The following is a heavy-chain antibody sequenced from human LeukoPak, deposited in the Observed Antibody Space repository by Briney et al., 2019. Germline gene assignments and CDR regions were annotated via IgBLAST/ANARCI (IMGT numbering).Heavy chain of an antibody. CDR2: IYHSGST. CDR3: ARGGCTVEKSNAFDI. J-gene: IGHJ3*02. Sequence: PGTLSLTSAVSGVSPSTSNWWSWVRQPPGKGLEWIGEIYHSGSTNHNPSLKSRVTISVDKSKNQFSLKLSSVTAADTAEYYCARGGCTVEKSNAFDIGGQGTMVIVPS. D-gene: IGHD4-23*01. CDR1: GVSPSTSNW. V-gene: IGHV4-4*03.